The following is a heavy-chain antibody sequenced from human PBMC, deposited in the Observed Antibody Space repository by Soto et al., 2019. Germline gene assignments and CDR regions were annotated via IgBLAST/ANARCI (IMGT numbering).Heavy chain of an antibody. CDR1: GFSFTDYS. V-gene: IGHV3-23*01. D-gene: IGHD2-15*01. CDR3: AKRATTVPTPGNYFDF. Sequence: EVQLLESGGDLVQPGGSLRLSCVASGFSFTDYSMTWVRQAPGRGLAWVSTLTGIGTTFYADSVKGRFTISRDNSKNTLSLRMHRLRTEDTALYYCAKRATTVPTPGNYFDFWGQGTLVTVSS. J-gene: IGHJ4*02. CDR2: LTGIGTT.